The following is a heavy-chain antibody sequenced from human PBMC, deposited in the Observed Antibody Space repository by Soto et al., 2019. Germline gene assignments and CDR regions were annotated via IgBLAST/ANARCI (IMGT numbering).Heavy chain of an antibody. CDR2: LENSGSA. CDR3: ARSFCTDTSCSIFDS. D-gene: IGHD2-2*01. J-gene: IGHJ4*01. V-gene: IGHV4-34*01. CDR1: AGPLSDYS. Sequence: PSETLSLTCGVYAGPLSDYSWNWIRQSPGKGLEWIGQLENSGSAYYNPSLRSRVTISADTSKNQFSLKLTSVTTADTAVYFCARSFCTDTSCSIFDSWGLGTLVTVSS.